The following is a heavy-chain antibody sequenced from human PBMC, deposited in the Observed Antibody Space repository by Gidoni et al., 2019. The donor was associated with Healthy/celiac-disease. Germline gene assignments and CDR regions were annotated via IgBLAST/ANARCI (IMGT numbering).Heavy chain of an antibody. CDR2: IIPILGIA. J-gene: IGHJ5*02. V-gene: IGHV1-69*02. CDR3: ASARAGDYGAYEDWFDP. Sequence: VRQAPGQGLEWMGRIIPILGIANDAQKFQGRVTITADKSTSTAYMELSSLRSEDTAVYYCASARAGDYGAYEDWFDPWGQGTLVTVSS. D-gene: IGHD4-17*01.